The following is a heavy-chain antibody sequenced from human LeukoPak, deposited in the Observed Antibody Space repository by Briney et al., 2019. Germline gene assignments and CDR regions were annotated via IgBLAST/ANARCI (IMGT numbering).Heavy chain of an antibody. CDR3: ARWGADYYGSGSYYNKSHMDV. J-gene: IGHJ6*03. D-gene: IGHD3-10*01. CDR2: MNPNSGNT. Sequence: ASVKVSCKASGYTFTSYDINWVRQATGQGLEWMGWMNPNSGNTGYAQKFQGRVTITRNTSISTAYMELSSLRSEDTAVYYCARWGADYYGSGSYYNKSHMDVWGKGTTVTVSS. V-gene: IGHV1-8*03. CDR1: GYTFTSYD.